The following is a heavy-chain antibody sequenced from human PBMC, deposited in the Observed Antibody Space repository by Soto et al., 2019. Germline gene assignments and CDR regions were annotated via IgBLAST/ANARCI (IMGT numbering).Heavy chain of an antibody. Sequence: ASVKVSCKASGYSFTGYYMHWVRQAPGQGLEWMGIINPSGGSTSYAQKFQGRVTMTRDTSTSTVYMELSSLRSEDTAVYYCARGGAGWLVRYYYYYGMDVWGQGTTVTVSS. CDR1: GYSFTGYY. CDR3: ARGGAGWLVRYYYYYGMDV. J-gene: IGHJ6*02. D-gene: IGHD6-19*01. V-gene: IGHV1-46*01. CDR2: INPSGGST.